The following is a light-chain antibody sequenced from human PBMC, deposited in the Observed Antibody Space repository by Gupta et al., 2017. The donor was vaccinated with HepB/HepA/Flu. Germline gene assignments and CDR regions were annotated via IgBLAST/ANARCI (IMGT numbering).Light chain of an antibody. CDR1: TVPQKY. Sequence: SDALTQLPSVSVSPGRTARTPCFGDTVPQKYVSWYQQKAGQAPVLAIYEDIKRPSGFPERFSGSRAGTVATLTINGAQLEDEADYYCYSTDSTGHPLFGGGTKLTVL. J-gene: IGLJ2*01. CDR3: YSTDSTGHPL. V-gene: IGLV3-10*01. CDR2: EDI.